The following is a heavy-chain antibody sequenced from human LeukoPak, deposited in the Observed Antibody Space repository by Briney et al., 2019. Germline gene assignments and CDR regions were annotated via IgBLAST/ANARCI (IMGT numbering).Heavy chain of an antibody. V-gene: IGHV4-34*01. D-gene: IGHD1-26*01. CDR1: GGSFSGYY. CDR3: ARGVPSGSYYRGAYYYYYGMDV. Sequence: PSETLSLTCAVYGGSFSGYYWSWIRQPPGKGLEWIGEINHSGSTNYNPSLKSRVTISVDTSKNQFSLKLSSVTAADTAVYYCARGVPSGSYYRGAYYYYYGMDVWGQGTTVTVSS. CDR2: INHSGST. J-gene: IGHJ6*02.